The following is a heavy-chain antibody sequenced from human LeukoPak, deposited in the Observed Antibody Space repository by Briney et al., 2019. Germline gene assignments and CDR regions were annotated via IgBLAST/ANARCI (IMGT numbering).Heavy chain of an antibody. J-gene: IGHJ5*02. CDR3: ARDHIAAAGHNWFDP. D-gene: IGHD6-13*01. CDR1: GFTFSSYS. CDR2: INSNNSYI. V-gene: IGHV3-21*01. Sequence: GGSLRLSCAASGFTFSSYSMNWVRQAPGKGLEWVSSINSNNSYIYYADSVKGRFTISRDNAKNSLYLQMNSLRAEDTAVYYCARDHIAAAGHNWFDPWGQGTLVTVSS.